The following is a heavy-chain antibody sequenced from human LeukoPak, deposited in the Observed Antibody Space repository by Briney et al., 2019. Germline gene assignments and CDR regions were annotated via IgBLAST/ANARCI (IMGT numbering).Heavy chain of an antibody. CDR2: ISGSGGST. CDR3: AKDVKKAVAGQNYYFDY. D-gene: IGHD6-19*01. V-gene: IGHV3-23*01. Sequence: GGSLRLSCAASGFTFSDYYMSWIRQAPGKGLEWVSAISGSGGSTYYADSVKGRFTISRDNSKNTLYLQMNSLRAEDTAVYYCAKDVKKAVAGQNYYFDYWGQGTLVTVSS. J-gene: IGHJ4*02. CDR1: GFTFSDYY.